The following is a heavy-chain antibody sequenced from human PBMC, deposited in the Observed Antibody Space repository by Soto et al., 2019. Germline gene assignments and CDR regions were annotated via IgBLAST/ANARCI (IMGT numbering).Heavy chain of an antibody. CDR2: ISYDGSNK. CDR3: AKDITIFGVVSTLDY. Sequence: PGGSLRLSCAASGFTLSSYGMHWVRQAPGKGLEWVAVISYDGSNKYYADSVKGRFTISRDNSKNTLYLQMNSLRAEDTAVYYCAKDITIFGVVSTLDYWGQGTLVTVSS. CDR1: GFTLSSYG. D-gene: IGHD3-3*01. V-gene: IGHV3-30*18. J-gene: IGHJ4*02.